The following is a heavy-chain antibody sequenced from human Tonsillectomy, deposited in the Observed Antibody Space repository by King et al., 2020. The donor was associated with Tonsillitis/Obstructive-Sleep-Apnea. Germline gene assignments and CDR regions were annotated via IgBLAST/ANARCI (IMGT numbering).Heavy chain of an antibody. J-gene: IGHJ6*02. CDR1: GFSFSSYA. D-gene: IGHD2-15*01. Sequence: VQLVESGGGVVQPGRSLRLSCAASGFSFSSYAMHWVRQAPGKGLEWVAVISYDGSDKYYADSVRGRFTISRDNSKNTLYLQMNSLRAEDTAVYYCARDTDCSGGSCYSFGYYHGMDVWGQGTTVTVSS. CDR2: ISYDGSDK. CDR3: ARDTDCSGGSCYSFGYYHGMDV. V-gene: IGHV3-30*04.